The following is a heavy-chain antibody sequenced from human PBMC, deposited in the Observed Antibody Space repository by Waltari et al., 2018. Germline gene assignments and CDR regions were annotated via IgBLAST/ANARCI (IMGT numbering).Heavy chain of an antibody. CDR2: IYHSGST. CDR3: ARGAGDDFWSGYLFDY. Sequence: QVQLQESGPGLVKPSQTLSLTCTVSGGSISSGGYYWSWIRPHPGKGLEWIGYIYHSGSTYYNPSLKSRVTISVDRSKNQFSLKLSSVTAADMAVYYCARGAGDDFWSGYLFDYWGQGTLVTVSS. J-gene: IGHJ4*02. D-gene: IGHD3-3*01. V-gene: IGHV4-31*03. CDR1: GGSISSGGYY.